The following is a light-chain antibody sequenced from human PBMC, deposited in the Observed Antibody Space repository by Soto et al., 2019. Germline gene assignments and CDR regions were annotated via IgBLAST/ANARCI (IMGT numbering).Light chain of an antibody. CDR1: QSVGRS. V-gene: IGKV3-15*01. CDR3: QQYSTSVRT. J-gene: IGKJ1*01. CDR2: GTS. Sequence: IVMTQSPATLSVSPGERATLSCRASQSVGRSLAWYQQKPGQAPRLLMYGTSARATGIPATFSGSGSGTELTLTISRLEPEDFAVYYCQQYSTSVRTFGQGTKVEV.